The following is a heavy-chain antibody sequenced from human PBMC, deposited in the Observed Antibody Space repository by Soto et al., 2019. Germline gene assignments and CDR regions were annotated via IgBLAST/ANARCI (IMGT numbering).Heavy chain of an antibody. CDR2: ISAYNGNT. J-gene: IGHJ6*02. Sequence: QRLEWMGWISAYNGNTNYAQKLQGRVTMTTDTSTSTAYMELRSLRSDDTAVYYCAREGTKNYYYYGMDVWGQGTTVTVSS. CDR3: AREGTKNYYYYGMDV. V-gene: IGHV1-18*01.